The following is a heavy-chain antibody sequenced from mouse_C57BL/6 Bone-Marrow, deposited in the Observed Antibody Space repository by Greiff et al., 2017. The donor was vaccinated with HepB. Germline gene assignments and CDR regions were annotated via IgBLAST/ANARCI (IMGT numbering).Heavy chain of an antibody. CDR1: GFSLTSYG. D-gene: IGHD2-14*01. CDR3: AKTRQGRREPFDV. V-gene: IGHV2-5*01. Sequence: QVQLKQSGPGLVQPSQSLSITCTVSGFSLTSYGVHWVRQSPGKGLEWLGVIWRGGSTDYNAAVMSRLSITKDNSKSQVFFKMNSLQADDTAIYDCAKTRQGRREPFDVWDTGTTVTVSS. CDR2: IWRGGST. J-gene: IGHJ1*03.